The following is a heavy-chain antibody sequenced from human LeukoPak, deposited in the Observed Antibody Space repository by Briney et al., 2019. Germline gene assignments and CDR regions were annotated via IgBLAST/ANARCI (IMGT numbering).Heavy chain of an antibody. D-gene: IGHD1-7*01. V-gene: IGHV3-30*02. CDR3: AKVRLELYDY. J-gene: IGHJ4*02. CDR2: IRYDGSNK. Sequence: GGSLRLSCAASGFTFSSYGMHWVRQAPGKGLKWVAFIRYDGSNKYYADSVKGRFTISRDNSKNTLYLQMNSLRAEDTAVYYCAKVRLELYDYWGQGTLVTVSS. CDR1: GFTFSSYG.